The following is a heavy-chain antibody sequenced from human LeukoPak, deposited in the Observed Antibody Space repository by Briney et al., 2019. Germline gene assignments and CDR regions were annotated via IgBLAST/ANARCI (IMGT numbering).Heavy chain of an antibody. CDR2: ISYDGSNK. D-gene: IGHD6-13*01. CDR3: ARDDGPGVAAAGSFDY. V-gene: IGHV3-30*04. J-gene: IGHJ4*02. CDR1: GFTFSSYA. Sequence: PGGSLRLSCAASGFTFSSYAMHWVRQAPGKGPEWVAVISYDGSNKYHADSVKGRFSISRDKSENTLYLQMNSLRSEDTAVYYCARDDGPGVAAAGSFDYWGQGTLVTVSS.